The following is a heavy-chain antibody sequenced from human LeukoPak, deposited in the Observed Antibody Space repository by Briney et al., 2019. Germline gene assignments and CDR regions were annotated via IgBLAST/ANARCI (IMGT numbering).Heavy chain of an antibody. Sequence: ASVTVSFTSSGYSFTNFDINWVRQATGQGLEWMGWMNPNSGNKGYAQKFQGRVSMTMNTSITTAYMELNSLRSEDTAVYYCARGPQWRGDYYYMDVWGRGTTVTVSS. V-gene: IGHV1-8*01. J-gene: IGHJ6*03. CDR1: GYSFTNFD. CDR3: ARGPQWRGDYYYMDV. D-gene: IGHD6-19*01. CDR2: MNPNSGNK.